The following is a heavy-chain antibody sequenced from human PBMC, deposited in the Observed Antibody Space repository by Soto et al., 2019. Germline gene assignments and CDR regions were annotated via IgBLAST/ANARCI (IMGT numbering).Heavy chain of an antibody. CDR2: ISWNSGSI. CDR3: AKVKYDYIWGSYPSAAFYYYYYYMDV. J-gene: IGHJ6*03. Sequence: GGSLRISCAASGFTFDDYAMHWVRHAPGKGLEWVSGISWNSGSIGYADSVKGRFTISRDNAKNSLYLQMNSLRAEDTALYYCAKVKYDYIWGSYPSAAFYYYYYYMDVWGKGTTVTVSS. D-gene: IGHD3-16*01. V-gene: IGHV3-9*01. CDR1: GFTFDDYA.